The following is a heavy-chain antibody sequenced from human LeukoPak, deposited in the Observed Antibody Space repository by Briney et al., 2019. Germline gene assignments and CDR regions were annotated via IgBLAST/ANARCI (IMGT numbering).Heavy chain of an antibody. V-gene: IGHV4-59*11. CDR3: ARLYSSSLGRVLHY. Sequence: PSETLSLTCTVSDGSISSHYWSWIRQPPGKGLEWIGYIYYSGSTNYNPSLKSRVTISVDTSKNQFSLKLSPVTAADTAIYYCARLYSSSLGRVLHYWGQGTLVTVSS. CDR1: DGSISSHY. D-gene: IGHD6-13*01. J-gene: IGHJ4*02. CDR2: IYYSGST.